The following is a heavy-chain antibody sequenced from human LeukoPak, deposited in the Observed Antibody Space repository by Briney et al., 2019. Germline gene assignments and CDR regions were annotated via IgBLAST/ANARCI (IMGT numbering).Heavy chain of an antibody. V-gene: IGHV1-46*01. Sequence: ASVRVSCKASGYTFTSYYMHWVRQAPGEGLEGMGIINPSGGSTIYAQKFQGRVTMTRDTSTSTVYMELSSLRSEDTAVYYCARGKAARTYYFDYWGQGTLVTVSS. CDR2: INPSGGST. J-gene: IGHJ4*02. D-gene: IGHD6-6*01. CDR1: GYTFTSYY. CDR3: ARGKAARTYYFDY.